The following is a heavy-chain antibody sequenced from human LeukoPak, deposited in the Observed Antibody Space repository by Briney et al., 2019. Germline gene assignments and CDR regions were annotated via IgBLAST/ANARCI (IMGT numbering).Heavy chain of an antibody. V-gene: IGHV1-3*02. CDR2: SNAGNGNT. J-gene: IGHJ3*02. CDR1: GYTFTSYA. Sequence: ASVKVSCKASGYTFTSYAMHWVRQAPGQRLEWMGCSNAGNGNTKYSQEFQGRVIIIRDTSASTVYMELSSLRSEDMAVYYCARGGVGDGFDIWGQGTMVTVSS. CDR3: ARGGVGDGFDI. D-gene: IGHD1-26*01.